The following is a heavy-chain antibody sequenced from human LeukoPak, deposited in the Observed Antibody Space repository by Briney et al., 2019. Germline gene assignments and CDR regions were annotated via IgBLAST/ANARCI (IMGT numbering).Heavy chain of an antibody. Sequence: SETLSLTCTVSGGSISSSSYYWGWIRQPPGKGLEWIGSIYYSGSTYYNPSLKSRVTISVDTSKNQFSLKLSSVTAADTAVYYCAIQKQWLVTWGQGTLVTVSS. V-gene: IGHV4-39*01. CDR2: IYYSGST. CDR1: GGSISSSSYY. CDR3: AIQKQWLVT. D-gene: IGHD6-19*01. J-gene: IGHJ5*02.